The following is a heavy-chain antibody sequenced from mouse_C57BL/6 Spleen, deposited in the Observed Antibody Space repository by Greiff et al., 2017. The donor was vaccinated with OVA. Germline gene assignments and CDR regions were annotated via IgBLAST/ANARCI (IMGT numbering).Heavy chain of an antibody. CDR1: GYAFSSSW. J-gene: IGHJ2*01. V-gene: IGHV1-82*01. D-gene: IGHD2-3*01. CDR3: AIYDGYSYFDY. Sequence: QVQLKESGPELVKPGASVKISCKASGYAFSSSWMNWVKQRPGKGLEWIGRIYPGDGDTNYNGKFKGKATLTADKSSSTAYMQLSSLTSEDSAVYFCAIYDGYSYFDYWGQGTTLTVSS. CDR2: IYPGDGDT.